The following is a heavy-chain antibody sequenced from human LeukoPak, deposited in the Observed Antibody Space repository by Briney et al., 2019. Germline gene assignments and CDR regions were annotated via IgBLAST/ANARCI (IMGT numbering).Heavy chain of an antibody. V-gene: IGHV4-4*09. Sequence: SETLSLTCTVSGVSISSYYCSWIRQPPGKGLEWIGYISTSGSTDYSPSLKSRVTISVDRSKNQCSLNLSSVTAAGTAVYYCAGHDEGSGWYRSYIDLWGRGTLVIVSS. J-gene: IGHJ2*01. CDR1: GVSISSYY. D-gene: IGHD6-19*01. CDR3: AGHDEGSGWYRSYIDL. CDR2: ISTSGST.